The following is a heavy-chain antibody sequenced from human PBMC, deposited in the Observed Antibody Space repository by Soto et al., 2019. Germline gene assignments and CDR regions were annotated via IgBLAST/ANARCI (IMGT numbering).Heavy chain of an antibody. CDR3: ARANWYSEY. J-gene: IGHJ4*02. D-gene: IGHD1-1*01. CDR1: GGSISSGGYY. CDR2: IYYTGNT. Sequence: PSETLSLTCTVSGGSISSGGYYWSWIRQPPGKGLEWIGYIYYTGNTNYDPSLKSRVTMSVDTSKNQFSLNLASLTAADTAIYYCARANWYSEYWGQGTLVTVSS. V-gene: IGHV4-61*08.